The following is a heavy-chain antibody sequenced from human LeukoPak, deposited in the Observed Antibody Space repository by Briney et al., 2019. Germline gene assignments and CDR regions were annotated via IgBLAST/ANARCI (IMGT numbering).Heavy chain of an antibody. CDR2: ISGSGGTT. V-gene: IGHV3-23*01. Sequence: GGSLRLSCAASEFTFSSYAMSWVRQAPGKGLEWVSSISGSGGTTNYADSVKGRFTISRDNSRNTVYLQMNSLRAEDTAVYYCAKGGSGYYLDYWGQGTLVTVSS. D-gene: IGHD3-22*01. J-gene: IGHJ4*02. CDR3: AKGGSGYYLDY. CDR1: EFTFSSYA.